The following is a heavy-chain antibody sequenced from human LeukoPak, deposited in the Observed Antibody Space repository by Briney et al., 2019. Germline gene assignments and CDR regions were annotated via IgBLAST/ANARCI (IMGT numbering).Heavy chain of an antibody. CDR3: ARDGTTHAFDT. D-gene: IGHD1-7*01. Sequence: GASVKVSCKASGYTFTSYGINWVRQAPGQGLDWMGWISTYNGNTNYAQKFQGRVTMTTDTSTSTAYMELRSLRSDDTAVFYCARDGTTHAFDTWGQGTMVTVSS. V-gene: IGHV1-18*01. CDR2: ISTYNGNT. J-gene: IGHJ3*02. CDR1: GYTFTSYG.